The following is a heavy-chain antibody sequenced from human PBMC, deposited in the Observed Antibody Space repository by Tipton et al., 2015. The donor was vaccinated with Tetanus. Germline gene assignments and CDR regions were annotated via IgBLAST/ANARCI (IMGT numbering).Heavy chain of an antibody. CDR2: INHSGST. CDR3: ARVGLHQQFTYYHFYYGLDV. J-gene: IGHJ6*02. Sequence: TLSLTCSVSGGSISSGDYWSWIRQPPEKGLEWIGEINHSGSTNYNLSLKSRVTISVDTSENQFSLTLSSVTAADTAVYYCARVGLHQQFTYYHFYYGLDVWGQGTTVTVSS. CDR1: GGSISSGDY. D-gene: IGHD3-16*01. V-gene: IGHV4-34*01.